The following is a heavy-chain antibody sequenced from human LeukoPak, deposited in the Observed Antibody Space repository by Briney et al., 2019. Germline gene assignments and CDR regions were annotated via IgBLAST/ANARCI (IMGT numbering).Heavy chain of an antibody. CDR3: ARERPSSSGSYYMLRSYYYMDV. CDR2: INHSGST. CDR1: GGSISSSSYY. Sequence: SETLSLTCTVSGGSISSSSYYWGWTRQPPGKGLEWIGEINHSGSTNYNPSLKSRVTISVDTSKNQFSLKLSSVTAADTAVYYCARERPSSSGSYYMLRSYYYMDVWGKGTTVTVSS. J-gene: IGHJ6*03. V-gene: IGHV4-39*07. D-gene: IGHD3-10*01.